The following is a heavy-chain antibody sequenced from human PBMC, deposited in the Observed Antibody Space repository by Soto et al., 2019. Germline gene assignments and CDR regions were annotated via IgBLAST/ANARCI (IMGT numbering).Heavy chain of an antibody. Sequence: QVQLVESGGGVVQPGRSLRLSCAASAFTLSKFAMHWVRQAPGKGLEWVAVTSKDGINTYYADSVKGRFTISRDNSKSTIYLQRNGLRTEDTALYYCARGNMDVWGQGTTVTVSS. CDR2: TSKDGINT. J-gene: IGHJ6*02. D-gene: IGHD1-1*01. V-gene: IGHV3-30-3*01. CDR1: AFTLSKFA. CDR3: ARGNMDV.